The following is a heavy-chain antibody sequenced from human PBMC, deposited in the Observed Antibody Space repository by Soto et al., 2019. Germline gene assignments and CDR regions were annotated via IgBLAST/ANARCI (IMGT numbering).Heavy chain of an antibody. CDR2: IHYSGNT. CDR1: GGSISSYY. V-gene: IGHV4-59*08. D-gene: IGHD3-9*01. Sequence: PSETLSLTCTVSGGSISSYYWSWIRQPPGKGLEWIGYIHYSGNTNYNPSLKSRLTMSVDTSKNQLSLKLSSVTAADTALYYCARQYYDILTGYHYYFDYWGQGTLVTVSS. J-gene: IGHJ4*02. CDR3: ARQYYDILTGYHYYFDY.